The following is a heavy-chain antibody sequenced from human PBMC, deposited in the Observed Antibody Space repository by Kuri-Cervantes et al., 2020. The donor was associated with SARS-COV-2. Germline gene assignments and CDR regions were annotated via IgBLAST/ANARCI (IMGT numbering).Heavy chain of an antibody. Sequence: GGSLRLSCAASGFTFSSYSMNWVRQAPGKGLEWVSYISSSSSTIYYADSVKGRFTISRDNSKNTLYLQMNSLRAEDTAVYYCRGELLNLDYWGQGTLVTVSS. V-gene: IGHV3-48*01. J-gene: IGHJ4*02. CDR2: ISSSSSTI. D-gene: IGHD1-26*01. CDR3: RGELLNLDY. CDR1: GFTFSSYS.